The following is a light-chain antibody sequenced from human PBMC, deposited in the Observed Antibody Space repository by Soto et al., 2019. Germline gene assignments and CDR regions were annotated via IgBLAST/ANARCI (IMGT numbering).Light chain of an antibody. Sequence: EILITQSPATLSVSPGERATLSCRASQSVRSDLAWYQQKPGQAPRLLIYGASTRATDIPARFSGSGSGTEFTLTISSLQSEDFAVYYCQQYSVWPPVLTFGGGTKVEIK. V-gene: IGKV3-15*01. CDR1: QSVRSD. CDR3: QQYSVWPPVLT. J-gene: IGKJ4*01. CDR2: GAS.